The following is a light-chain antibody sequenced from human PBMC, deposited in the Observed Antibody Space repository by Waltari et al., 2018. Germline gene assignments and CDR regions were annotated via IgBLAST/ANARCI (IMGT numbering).Light chain of an antibody. CDR2: DVS. Sequence: QSALTQPRSVSGSPGQSVTISCTGTSSDVGGYNSVSWYQQHPGKAPKLMIYDVSKRPPGVPDRFSGSKSGNTASLTISGLQAEDEADYYCCSYAGSYTLFGGGTKLTVL. CDR1: SSDVGGYNS. J-gene: IGLJ2*01. CDR3: CSYAGSYTL. V-gene: IGLV2-11*01.